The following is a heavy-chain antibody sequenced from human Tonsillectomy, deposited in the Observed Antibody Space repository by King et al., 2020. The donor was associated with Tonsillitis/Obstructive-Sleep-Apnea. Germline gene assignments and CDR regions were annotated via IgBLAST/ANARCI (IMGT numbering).Heavy chain of an antibody. CDR1: GFTFSSYA. J-gene: IGHJ4*02. V-gene: IGHV3-30*01. D-gene: IGHD3-10*01. Sequence: VQLVESGGGVVQPGRSLRLSCAASGFTFSSYAMHWVRQAPGKGLEWVAVISYDGSNKYYADSAKGRFTISRDNSKNTLYLQMNSLRAEDTAVYYCARDYGSGSYYPLPYDYWGQGTLVTVSS. CDR3: ARDYGSGSYYPLPYDY. CDR2: ISYDGSNK.